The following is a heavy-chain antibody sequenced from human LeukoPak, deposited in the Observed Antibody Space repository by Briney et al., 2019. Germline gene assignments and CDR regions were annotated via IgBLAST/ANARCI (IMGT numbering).Heavy chain of an antibody. D-gene: IGHD3-22*01. CDR3: ARDRDGNYYDSSGQFDY. V-gene: IGHV3-21*01. CDR1: GFTFSSYS. J-gene: IGHJ4*02. CDR2: ISGRGTSI. Sequence: GDSLRLSCVASGFTFSSYSMNWVRQAPGKGLKWVSSISGRGTSIYYAESLKGRFTISRDNAKNSLYLQMNSLRAEDTAVYYCARDRDGNYYDSSGQFDYWGQGTLVTVSS.